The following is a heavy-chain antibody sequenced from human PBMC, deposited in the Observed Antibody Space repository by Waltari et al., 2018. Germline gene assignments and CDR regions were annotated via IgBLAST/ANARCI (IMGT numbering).Heavy chain of an antibody. CDR3: ARQFAY. J-gene: IGHJ4*02. CDR1: GFSISENG. CDR2: ISSSGTTI. V-gene: IGHV3-48*03. Sequence: EVHLVESGGDLVQPGGSLRLPCANSGFSISENGMTWVRQAPGKGLEWVSYISSSGTTISYADSVRGRFTISRDTANNSLFLQMNNLRADDTGVYYCARQFAYWGQGALVTVSS.